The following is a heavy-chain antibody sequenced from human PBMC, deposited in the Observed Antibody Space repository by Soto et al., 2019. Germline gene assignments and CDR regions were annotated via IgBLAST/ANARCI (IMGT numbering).Heavy chain of an antibody. V-gene: IGHV3-23*01. Sequence: EVQLLESGGGLVQPGGSLRLSCAASTSTFSNYAMTWVRQAPGKGLEWVSAISGSGSSTHYADSVKGRFFISRDNSKNTLYVQMHRLRVEDTAVYYCAQGGYGSGWYLALEDWGQGTLVTVSS. J-gene: IGHJ4*02. CDR1: TSTFSNYA. CDR3: AQGGYGSGWYLALED. CDR2: ISGSGSST. D-gene: IGHD6-19*01.